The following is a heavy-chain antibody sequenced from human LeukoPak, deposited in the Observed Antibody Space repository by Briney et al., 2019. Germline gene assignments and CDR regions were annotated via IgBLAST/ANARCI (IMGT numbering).Heavy chain of an antibody. V-gene: IGHV3-30*18. CDR3: AKDWGGVAATEIDY. J-gene: IGHJ4*02. CDR2: ISYDGSNK. Sequence: PGGSLRLSCAASGFTFSSYGMHWVRQAPGKGLEWVAVISYDGSNKYYADSVKGRFTISRDNSKNTLYLRMNSLRAEDTAVYYCAKDWGGVAATEIDYWGQGTLVTVSS. CDR1: GFTFSSYG. D-gene: IGHD2-15*01.